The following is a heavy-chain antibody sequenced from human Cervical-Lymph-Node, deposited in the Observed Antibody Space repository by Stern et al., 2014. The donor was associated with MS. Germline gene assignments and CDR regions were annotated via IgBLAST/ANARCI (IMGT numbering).Heavy chain of an antibody. Sequence: QVQLQESGPGLVKPSETLSLTCSVSGGPITSYYWSWIRQPPGKGLQWFGYIYYSGSTNYNPSLKSRVTISVDTSKNQFSLKLNSVTAADTAVYYCARLTTYPQYFGMDVWGQGTTVTVSS. J-gene: IGHJ6*02. V-gene: IGHV4-59*01. D-gene: IGHD4-11*01. CDR1: GGPITSYY. CDR3: ARLTTYPQYFGMDV. CDR2: IYYSGST.